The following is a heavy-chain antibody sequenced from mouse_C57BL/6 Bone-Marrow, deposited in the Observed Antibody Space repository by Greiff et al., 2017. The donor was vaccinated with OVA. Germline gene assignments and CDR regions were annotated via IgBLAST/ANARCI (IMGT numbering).Heavy chain of an antibody. CDR1: GYTFTSYW. Sequence: QVQLQQPGAELVKPGASVKLSCKASGYTFTSYWMHWVKQRPGQGLEWIGMIHPNSGSTNYNEKFKGKATLTADTSSNTAYMQLSSLTTEDSAIYYCARDWGYDGYWGFAYWGQGTLVTVSA. V-gene: IGHV1-64*01. J-gene: IGHJ3*01. CDR2: IHPNSGST. CDR3: ARDWGYDGYWGFAY. D-gene: IGHD2-3*01.